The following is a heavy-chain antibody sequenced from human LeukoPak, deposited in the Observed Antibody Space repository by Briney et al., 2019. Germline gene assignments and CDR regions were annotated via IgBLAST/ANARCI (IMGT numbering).Heavy chain of an antibody. CDR3: ARDPYSSTWSYGMDV. Sequence: PGGSLRLSCAASGFTFSSYWMSWVRQAPGKGLEWVANIKKDGSEEVYVDSVKGRFTISRDNAKNSLFLQMNTLRAEDTAVYYCARDPYSSTWSYGMDVWGQGTTVTVSS. J-gene: IGHJ6*02. D-gene: IGHD6-6*01. CDR1: GFTFSSYW. CDR2: IKKDGSEE. V-gene: IGHV3-7*05.